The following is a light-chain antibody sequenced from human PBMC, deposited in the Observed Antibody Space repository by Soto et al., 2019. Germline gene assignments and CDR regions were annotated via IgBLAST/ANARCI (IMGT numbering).Light chain of an antibody. CDR3: QQRSNWPIT. J-gene: IGKJ5*01. V-gene: IGKV3-11*01. Sequence: EIVLTQYQATLSLSPGERATLSCRASQNINRYLAWYHQKPGQPPRLLIYDASTRATGIPARFSGSGSGTDFTLTISSLEPEDFAVYYCQQRSNWPITFGQVTRLEIK. CDR2: DAS. CDR1: QNINRY.